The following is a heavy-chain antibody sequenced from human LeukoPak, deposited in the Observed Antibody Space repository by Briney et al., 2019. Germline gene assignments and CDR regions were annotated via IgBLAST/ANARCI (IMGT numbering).Heavy chain of an antibody. J-gene: IGHJ4*02. CDR1: GFTFSGYS. V-gene: IGHV3-11*04. Sequence: GGSLRLSCAASGFTFSGYSMSWIRQAPGKGLEWVSYIRSSGSSIYYADSVKGRFTISRDNAKNSLYLQMNSLRAEDTAVYYCARGPTTYFDCWGQGTLVTVSS. CDR2: IRSSGSSI. D-gene: IGHD1-1*01. CDR3: ARGPTTYFDC.